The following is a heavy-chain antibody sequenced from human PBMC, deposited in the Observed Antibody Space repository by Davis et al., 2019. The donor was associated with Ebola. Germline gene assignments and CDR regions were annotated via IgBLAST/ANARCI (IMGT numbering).Heavy chain of an antibody. CDR1: GYPFINYG. D-gene: IGHD6-19*01. Sequence: ASVKVSCKASGYPFINYGVSWVRQAPGQGLEWMAWIGAYNGHTNYAQKFQGRLTLTTDTSTSTAYMELRSLTSDDTAEYYCARGRNGGWDFDYWGQGTLVTVSS. J-gene: IGHJ4*02. CDR2: IGAYNGHT. CDR3: ARGRNGGWDFDY. V-gene: IGHV1-18*01.